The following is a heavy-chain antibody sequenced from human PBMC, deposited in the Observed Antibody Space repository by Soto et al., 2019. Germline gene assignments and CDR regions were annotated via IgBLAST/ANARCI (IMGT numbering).Heavy chain of an antibody. J-gene: IGHJ3*02. CDR1: GGTFSRYA. D-gene: IGHD3-3*01. CDR2: IIPIFGTA. CDR3: PRHGVQQGWDFDT. V-gene: IGHV1-69*01. Sequence: HVQLVQSGAEVKKPGSSVKVSCKASGGTFSRYAISWVRQAPGQGLEWMGGIIPIFGTANYPQKFQARVTITAHDSTRTTRIELSSLRSADTAVYYCPRHGVQQGWDFDTWGQGTKVTVSS.